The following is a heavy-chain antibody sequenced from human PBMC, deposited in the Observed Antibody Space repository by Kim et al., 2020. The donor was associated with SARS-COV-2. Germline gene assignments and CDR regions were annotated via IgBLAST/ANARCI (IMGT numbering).Heavy chain of an antibody. J-gene: IGHJ4*02. CDR2: IYYSGST. CDR1: GGSISSSSYY. Sequence: SETLSLTCTVSGGSISSSSYYWGWIRQPPGKGLEWIGSIYYSGSTYYNPSLKSRGTLSVDTSKNQFSLKLSSVTAADTAVYYCAGYCATMVRGCFDYWGQGTLVTVSS. V-gene: IGHV4-39*01. CDR3: AGYCATMVRGCFDY. D-gene: IGHD3-10*01.